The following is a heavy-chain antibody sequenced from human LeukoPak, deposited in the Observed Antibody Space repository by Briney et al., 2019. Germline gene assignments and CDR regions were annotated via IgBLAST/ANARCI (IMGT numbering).Heavy chain of an antibody. CDR2: IYSDGST. CDR1: GFAVSTNY. J-gene: IGHJ4*02. CDR3: AKGGKSYYDSSGYYSNFDY. D-gene: IGHD3-22*01. V-gene: IGHV3-53*01. Sequence: PGGSLRLSCAASGFAVSTNYLSWVRQAPGKGLEWVSVIYSDGSTYYTDSVKGRFTISRDNSKNTLYLQMNSLRAEDTAVYYCAKGGKSYYDSSGYYSNFDYWGQGTLVTVSS.